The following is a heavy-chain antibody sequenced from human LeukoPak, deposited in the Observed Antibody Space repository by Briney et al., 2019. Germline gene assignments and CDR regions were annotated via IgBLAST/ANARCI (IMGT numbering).Heavy chain of an antibody. V-gene: IGHV1-8*03. CDR2: MNPKSGST. CDR3: ARGRQMSINWYFDL. D-gene: IGHD3-10*01. J-gene: IGHJ2*01. Sequence: APVKVSRKTSGYTFTAHDIFWVRQAAGQGLEWMGWMNPKSGSTAYAQKVQGRVTFTRNTSITTAYLDLTNLGYEDTAMYYCARGRQMSINWYFDLWGRGTQVTVAS. CDR1: GYTFTAHD.